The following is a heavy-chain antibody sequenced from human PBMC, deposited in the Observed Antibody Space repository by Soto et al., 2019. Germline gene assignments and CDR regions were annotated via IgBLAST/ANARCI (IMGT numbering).Heavy chain of an antibody. Sequence: QVQLQESGPGLVKPSQTLSLTCTVSGGSISSGGYYWSWIRQHPGKGLEWIGYIYYSGSTYYNPSLKSRVTISVDTSKNQFSLKLSSVTAADTAVYYCARDSSTKNITHYYYYGMDVWGQGTTVTVSS. CDR1: GGSISSGGYY. D-gene: IGHD2-2*01. CDR2: IYYSGST. V-gene: IGHV4-31*03. CDR3: ARDSSTKNITHYYYYGMDV. J-gene: IGHJ6*02.